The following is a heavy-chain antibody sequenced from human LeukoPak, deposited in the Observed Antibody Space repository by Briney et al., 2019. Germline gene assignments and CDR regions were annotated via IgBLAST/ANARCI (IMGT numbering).Heavy chain of an antibody. Sequence: SETLSLTCTVSGGSISRSSYYWSWIRQPAGKGLEWIGRVYSSGSTNYNPSLKSRVTMSIDTSKNQFSLKLSSVTAADTAVYYCARDRSSGWYVVDYWGQGTLVTVSS. V-gene: IGHV4-61*02. CDR1: GGSISRSSYY. D-gene: IGHD6-19*01. CDR2: VYSSGST. J-gene: IGHJ4*02. CDR3: ARDRSSGWYVVDY.